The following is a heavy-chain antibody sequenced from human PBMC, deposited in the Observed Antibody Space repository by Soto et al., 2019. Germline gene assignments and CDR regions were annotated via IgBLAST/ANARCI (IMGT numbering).Heavy chain of an antibody. CDR1: GGTFSSYS. CDR2: VIPILGMA. D-gene: IGHD2-2*01. CDR3: ARGGAVVVPGAVDRHNWFDP. Sequence: QVQLVQSGAEVKKPGSSVKVSCEASGGTFSSYSFSWVRQAPGQGLEWMGRVIPILGMANYTQKFQGRVTITADKPTSTGYMEMSSLRSEDTAVYYCARGGAVVVPGAVDRHNWFDPWGQGTLVTVSS. V-gene: IGHV1-69*02. J-gene: IGHJ5*02.